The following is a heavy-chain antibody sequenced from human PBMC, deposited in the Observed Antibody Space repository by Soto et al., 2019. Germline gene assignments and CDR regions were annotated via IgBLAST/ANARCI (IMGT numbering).Heavy chain of an antibody. J-gene: IGHJ4*02. CDR2: IYYSGIT. V-gene: IGHV4-61*01. D-gene: IGHD2-2*01. CDR3: ARVIVVPSNYFDN. CDR1: GDSVSSGSYY. Sequence: ASETLSLTCTVSGDSVSSGSYYWNWIRQPPGKGLEWVGYIYYSGITKYNPSLKSRVTISVDTSKNRFSLKLSSVTAADTAVYFCARVIVVPSNYFDNWGPGTRVTVSS.